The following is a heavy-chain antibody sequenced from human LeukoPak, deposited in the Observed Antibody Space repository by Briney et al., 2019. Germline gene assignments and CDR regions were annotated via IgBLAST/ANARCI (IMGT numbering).Heavy chain of an antibody. CDR3: ARDGAYGDYVSHGMDV. CDR2: IIPIFGTA. V-gene: IGHV1-69*01. D-gene: IGHD4-17*01. J-gene: IGHJ6*02. CDR1: GGTFSSYA. Sequence: SVKVSCKASGGTFSSYAISWVRQAPGQGLEWMGGIIPIFGTANYAQKFQGRVTITADESTSTAYMELSRLRSDDTAVYYCARDGAYGDYVSHGMDVWGQGTTVTVSS.